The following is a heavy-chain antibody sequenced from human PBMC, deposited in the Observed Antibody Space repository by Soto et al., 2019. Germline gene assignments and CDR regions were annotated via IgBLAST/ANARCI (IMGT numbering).Heavy chain of an antibody. V-gene: IGHV3-21*01. J-gene: IGHJ4*02. CDR1: GGTFSRDR. CDR2: ISSSSYI. Sequence: GGSLRLSCGASGGTFSRDRINLVRQAPGKGLEWVSSISSSSYIYYADSVKGRFTISRDNAKNSLYLQMNSLRAEDTAVYYCSRANYYGSPGDFDYWGQGTLVTVSS. CDR3: SRANYYGSPGDFDY. D-gene: IGHD3-10*01.